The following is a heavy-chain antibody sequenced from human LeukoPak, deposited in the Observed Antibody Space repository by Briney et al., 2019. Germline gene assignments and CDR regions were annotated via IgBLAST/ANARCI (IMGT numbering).Heavy chain of an antibody. CDR1: GFTFSSYG. CDR3: ARDRIQLWTFDP. CDR2: INSDGSST. Sequence: PGGPLRLSCPASGFTFSSYGMHWVGQVPGKGLVWVSRINSDGSSTSYADSVKGRFTISRDNAKNTLYLQMNSLRAEDTAAYYCARDRIQLWTFDPWGQGTLVTVSS. D-gene: IGHD5-18*01. J-gene: IGHJ5*02. V-gene: IGHV3-74*01.